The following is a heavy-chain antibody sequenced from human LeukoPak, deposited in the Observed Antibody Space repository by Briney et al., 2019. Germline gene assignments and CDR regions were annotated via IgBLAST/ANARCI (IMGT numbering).Heavy chain of an antibody. D-gene: IGHD1-26*01. CDR3: ARGAVGAMSRPYYYMDV. CDR2: IYHSGST. V-gene: IGHV4-59*12. J-gene: IGHJ6*03. CDR1: GGSISSYY. Sequence: SETLSLTCTVSGGSISSYYWSWIRQPPGKGLEWIGYIYHSGSTYYNPSLKSRVTISVDRSKNQFSLKLSSVTAADTAVYYCARGAVGAMSRPYYYMDVWGKGTTVTVSS.